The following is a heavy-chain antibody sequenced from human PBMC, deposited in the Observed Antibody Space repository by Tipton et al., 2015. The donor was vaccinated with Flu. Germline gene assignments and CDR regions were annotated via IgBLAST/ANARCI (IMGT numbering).Heavy chain of an antibody. Sequence: SLRLSCAVSGFSASSNYMSWVRQAPGKGLEWLSIIYAGGSTHYGDSVKGRFTVSRDTSKNTLFLQMDSLRAEDTAVYYCARDKLGTVGPLESWGQGTLVAVSS. CDR2: IYAGGST. D-gene: IGHD1-26*01. CDR1: GFSASSNY. J-gene: IGHJ4*02. CDR3: ARDKLGTVGPLES. V-gene: IGHV3-53*01.